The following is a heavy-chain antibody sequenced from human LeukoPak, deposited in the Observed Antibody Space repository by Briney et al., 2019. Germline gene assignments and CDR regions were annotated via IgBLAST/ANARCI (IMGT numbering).Heavy chain of an antibody. J-gene: IGHJ4*02. CDR2: ISAYNGNT. V-gene: IGHV1-18*01. CDR3: ARGAPYGGNSYDY. Sequence: ASVKVSCKASGYSFISYFISWVRQAPGQGLEWMGWISAYNGNTNYAQKFQGRVTITADKSTSTAYMELSSLRSEDTAVYYCARGAPYGGNSYDYWGQGTLVTVSS. CDR1: GYSFISYF. D-gene: IGHD4-23*01.